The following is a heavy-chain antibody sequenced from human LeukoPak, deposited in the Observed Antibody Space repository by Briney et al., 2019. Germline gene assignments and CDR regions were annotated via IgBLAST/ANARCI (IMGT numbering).Heavy chain of an antibody. D-gene: IGHD1-26*01. V-gene: IGHV4-34*01. J-gene: IGHJ4*02. Sequence: PSETLSLTCAVYGGSFSGYYWSWIRQPPGKGLEWIGEINHSGSTNYNPSLKSRVTISVDTSKNQFSLKLSSVTAADTAVYYCARGLYIVGAILFDYWGQGTLVTVSS. CDR2: INHSGST. CDR1: GGSFSGYY. CDR3: ARGLYIVGAILFDY.